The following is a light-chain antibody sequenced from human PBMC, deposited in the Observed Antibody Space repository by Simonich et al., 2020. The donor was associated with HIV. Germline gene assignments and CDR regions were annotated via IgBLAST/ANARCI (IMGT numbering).Light chain of an antibody. CDR1: SSDVVAYNY. V-gene: IGLV2-14*03. CDR2: GVN. CDR3: CSYAGSYTWV. J-gene: IGLJ3*02. Sequence: QSALNQPASVSGSPGQSITISCTGTSSDVVAYNYVSWYQQHPGKAPKVMIFGVNHRPSGVSNRFSGSKSGNTASLTISGLQAEDEADYYCCSYAGSYTWVFGGGTHLTVL.